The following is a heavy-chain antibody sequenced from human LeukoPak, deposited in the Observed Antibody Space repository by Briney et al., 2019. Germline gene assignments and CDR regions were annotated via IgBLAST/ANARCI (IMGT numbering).Heavy chain of an antibody. Sequence: GRSLRLSCAASGFTFSNHGMHWVRQAPGKGLEWVAVIWYDGSSQYYADSVKGRFTISRDNSKNTLYLQMNSLRAEDTAVYYCARDRSIRYFDYWGQGTLVTVSS. CDR2: IWYDGSSQ. D-gene: IGHD3-9*01. J-gene: IGHJ4*02. V-gene: IGHV3-33*01. CDR1: GFTFSNHG. CDR3: ARDRSIRYFDY.